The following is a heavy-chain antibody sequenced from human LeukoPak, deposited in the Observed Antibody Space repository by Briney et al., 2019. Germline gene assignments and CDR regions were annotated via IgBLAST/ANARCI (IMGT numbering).Heavy chain of an antibody. J-gene: IGHJ4*02. CDR3: ARDLGKIGGNSSPFDY. V-gene: IGHV3-7*01. D-gene: IGHD4-23*01. CDR1: GFTFSTYW. CDR2: IKQDGSEE. Sequence: GGSLRLSCAASGFTFSTYWMSWVRQAPGKGLEWVANIKQDGSEENFVDSVKGRFTISRDNAKNSLYLQMNSLRAEDTAVYYCARDLGKIGGNSSPFDYWGQGTLVTVSS.